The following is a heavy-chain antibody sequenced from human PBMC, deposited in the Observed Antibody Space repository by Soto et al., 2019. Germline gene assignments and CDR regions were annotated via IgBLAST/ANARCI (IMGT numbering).Heavy chain of an antibody. CDR3: ARRFDD. V-gene: IGHV3-48*03. CDR2: ISSSGTTI. J-gene: IGHJ4*02. Sequence: EVLLVESGGGLVQPGGSLRLSCAASGFSFSSYEMNWVRQTPGKGLEWISYISSSGTTIYYADSVKGRFTISRDNAKNSLYLQMNSLRAEDTAVFYCARRFDDWGQGTLVTVSS. CDR1: GFSFSSYE.